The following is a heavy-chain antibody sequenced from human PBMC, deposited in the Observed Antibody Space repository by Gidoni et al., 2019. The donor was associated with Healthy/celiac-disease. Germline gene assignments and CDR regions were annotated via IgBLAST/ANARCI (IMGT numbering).Heavy chain of an antibody. CDR1: GFTLSSYW. CDR2: INSDGSST. Sequence: EVQLVESGGGLVQPGGSLSLSCAASGFTLSSYWMHWVRQAPGMGLVRVSRINSDGSSTSYADSVKGRFTISRDNAKNTLYLQMNSLRAEDTAVYYCARDLGVAAAGTGYAFDIWGQETMVTVSS. D-gene: IGHD6-13*01. V-gene: IGHV3-74*01. J-gene: IGHJ3*02. CDR3: ARDLGVAAAGTGYAFDI.